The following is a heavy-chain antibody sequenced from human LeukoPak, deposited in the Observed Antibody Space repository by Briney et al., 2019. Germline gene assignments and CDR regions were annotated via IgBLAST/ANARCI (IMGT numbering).Heavy chain of an antibody. D-gene: IGHD3-10*01. J-gene: IGHJ5*02. CDR3: AKPLMRDRWFGES. CDR1: GFTFSSYS. V-gene: IGHV3-21*01. Sequence: PGGSLRLSCAASGFTFSSYSMNWVRQAPGKGLEWVSSISTSSSYIYYADSVKGRFTISRDNAKKSLYLQMNSLRVEDTAVYYCAKPLMRDRWFGESWGQGTLVTVSS. CDR2: ISTSSSYI.